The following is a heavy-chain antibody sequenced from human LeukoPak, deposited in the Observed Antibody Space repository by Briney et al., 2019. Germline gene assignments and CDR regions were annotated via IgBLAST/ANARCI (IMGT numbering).Heavy chain of an antibody. CDR3: ARAGFYNGYDY. CDR2: LNSDGIRT. V-gene: IGHV3-74*01. J-gene: IGHJ4*02. Sequence: GGSLRLSCEGFGFAVSTYSMHWVRQTPGQGLVWVSRLNSDGIRTDYADSVRGRFTISRGNAKNTFYMYMDGLRAEDTAVYYCARAGFYNGYDYWGQGTLVTVSS. D-gene: IGHD5-18*01. CDR1: GFAVSTYS.